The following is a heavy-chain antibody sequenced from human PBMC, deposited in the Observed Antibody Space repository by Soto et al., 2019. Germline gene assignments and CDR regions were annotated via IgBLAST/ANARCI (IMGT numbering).Heavy chain of an antibody. Sequence: GGSLRLSCASSGVTFSNAWMNWVRQAPGMGLEWVGGIKSKTDGGTTDYAASVKGRFTISRDDSKSIAYLQMNSLKTEDTAVYYCTRDSTENSSGWYRYYYYGMDVWGQGTTVTVSS. J-gene: IGHJ6*02. CDR3: TRDSTENSSGWYRYYYYGMDV. CDR1: GVTFSNAW. CDR2: IKSKTDGGTT. V-gene: IGHV3-15*07. D-gene: IGHD6-19*01.